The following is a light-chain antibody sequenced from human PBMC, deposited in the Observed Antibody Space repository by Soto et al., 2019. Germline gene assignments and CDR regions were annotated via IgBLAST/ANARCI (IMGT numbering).Light chain of an antibody. Sequence: EIVLTQSPGTLSLSPGERATLSCRASQTVSSSYLAWYQQKPGQAPRLLIYGASSRATGIPDRFSGSGSGTDFTLTISSLEHEDFAVYICQQYGRSPGITFGPGTKVDIK. J-gene: IGKJ3*01. V-gene: IGKV3-20*01. CDR1: QTVSSSY. CDR2: GAS. CDR3: QQYGRSPGIT.